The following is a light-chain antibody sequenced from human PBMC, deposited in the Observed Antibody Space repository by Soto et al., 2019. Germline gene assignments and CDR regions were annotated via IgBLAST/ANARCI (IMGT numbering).Light chain of an antibody. CDR2: HVT. V-gene: IGLV2-14*03. J-gene: IGLJ1*01. CDR1: SSDIGHYDY. Sequence: QSVLTQPASVSGSPGQSITISCTGTSSDIGHYDYVSWYQQHPGKAPKLMIYHVTYRPSGVSNRFSGSKSGNTASLTISGLQAEDEAGYYCCSYAGSSTFAVFGTGTKVTVL. CDR3: CSYAGSSTFAV.